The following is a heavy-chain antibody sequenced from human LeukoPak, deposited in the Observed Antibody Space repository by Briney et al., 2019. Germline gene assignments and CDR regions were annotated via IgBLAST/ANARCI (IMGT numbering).Heavy chain of an antibody. Sequence: ASVKVSCKASGYTFTGYYMHWVRQAPGQGLEWMGWINPNSGGTNYAQKFQGRVTMTRDTSISTAYMELSRLRSDDTAVYYCAREAVAGTVDWFDPWGQGTLVTVSS. CDR3: AREAVAGTVDWFDP. CDR1: GYTFTGYY. J-gene: IGHJ5*02. CDR2: INPNSGGT. V-gene: IGHV1-2*02. D-gene: IGHD6-19*01.